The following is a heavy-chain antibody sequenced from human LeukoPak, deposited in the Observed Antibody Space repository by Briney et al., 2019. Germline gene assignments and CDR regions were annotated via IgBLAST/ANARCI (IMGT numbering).Heavy chain of an antibody. CDR1: GGSISSYY. CDR3: ARAIAIFGVVIWDHYYYMDV. CDR2: IYYSGST. J-gene: IGHJ6*03. D-gene: IGHD3-3*01. Sequence: SETLSLTCTVSGGSISSYYWSWIRQPPGKGLEWIGYIYYSGSTNYNPSLKSRVTISVDTSKNQFSLKLSSVTAADTAVYYCARAIAIFGVVIWDHYYYMDVWGKGTTVTVSS. V-gene: IGHV4-59*01.